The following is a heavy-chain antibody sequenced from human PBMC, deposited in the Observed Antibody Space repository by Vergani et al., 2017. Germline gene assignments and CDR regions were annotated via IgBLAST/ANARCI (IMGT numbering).Heavy chain of an antibody. CDR1: GGSFSGYY. CDR3: ARGNWGSFGY. D-gene: IGHD7-27*01. J-gene: IGHJ4*02. Sequence: QVQLQQWGAGLLKPSETLSLTCAVYGGSFSGYYWSWIRQPPGKGLEWIGEINHSGSTNYNPSLKSRVTISVDTSKNQFSLKLSSVTAADTAVYYCARGNWGSFGYWGQGTLVTVSS. CDR2: INHSGST. V-gene: IGHV4-34*01.